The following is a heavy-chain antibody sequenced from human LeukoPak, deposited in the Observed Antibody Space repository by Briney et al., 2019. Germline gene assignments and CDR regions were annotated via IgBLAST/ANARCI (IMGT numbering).Heavy chain of an antibody. CDR2: IYYSGSI. CDR3: ARVIRGYCSSTSCHNWFDP. CDR1: GGSISSGGYY. D-gene: IGHD2-2*01. V-gene: IGHV4-31*03. Sequence: SETLSLTCTVSGGSISSGGYYWSWIRHHPGKGLERIGYIYYSGSIYYNPSLKSRVTISVDTSKNQFSLKLSSVTAADTAVYYCARVIRGYCSSTSCHNWFDPWGQGTLATVSS. J-gene: IGHJ5*02.